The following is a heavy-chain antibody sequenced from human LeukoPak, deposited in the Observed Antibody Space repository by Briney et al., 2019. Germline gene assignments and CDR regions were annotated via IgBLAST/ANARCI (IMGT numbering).Heavy chain of an antibody. D-gene: IGHD3-10*01. J-gene: IGHJ6*02. CDR3: ARDTTCGSGSYYISHYGMDV. CDR1: GFTFSSYW. Sequence: PGGSLRLSCAASGFTFSSYWMSWVRQAPGKGLEWVANIKQDGSEKYYVDSVKGRFTISRDNAKNSLYLQMNSLRAEDTAVYYCARDTTCGSGSYYISHYGMDVWGQGTTVTVSS. V-gene: IGHV3-7*01. CDR2: IKQDGSEK.